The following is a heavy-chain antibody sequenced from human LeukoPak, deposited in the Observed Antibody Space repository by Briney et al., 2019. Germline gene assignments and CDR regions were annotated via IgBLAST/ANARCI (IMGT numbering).Heavy chain of an antibody. CDR3: ARGAHASYYYYMDV. Sequence: GGSLRLSCAASGFTFSSYGMHWVRQAPGKGLEWVAFIRYDGSNKYYADSVKGRFTISRDNSKNTLYLQMNSLRAEDTAVYYCARGAHASYYYYMDVWGKGTTVTVSS. CDR2: IRYDGSNK. J-gene: IGHJ6*03. CDR1: GFTFSSYG. V-gene: IGHV3-30*02.